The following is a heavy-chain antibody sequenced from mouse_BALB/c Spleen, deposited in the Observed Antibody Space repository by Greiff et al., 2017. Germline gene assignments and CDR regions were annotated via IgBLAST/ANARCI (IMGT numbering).Heavy chain of an antibody. D-gene: IGHD2-4*01. CDR2: INPGSGGT. V-gene: IGHV1-54*01. Sequence: QVQLQQSGAELVRPGTSVKVSCKASGYAFTNYLIEWVKQRPGQGLEWIGVINPGSGGTNYNEKFKGKATLTADKSSSTAYMQLSSLTSDDSAVYFCASPGEYDYDVGFAYWGQGTLVTVSA. J-gene: IGHJ3*01. CDR1: GYAFTNYL. CDR3: ASPGEYDYDVGFAY.